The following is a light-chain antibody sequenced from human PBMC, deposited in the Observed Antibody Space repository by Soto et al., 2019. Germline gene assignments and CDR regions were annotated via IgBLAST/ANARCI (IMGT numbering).Light chain of an antibody. Sequence: EIVMTQSPATLSVSPGERATLSCRVSQSVSSNLAWYQQKPGQAPRLLIYGASTRATGIPARFSGSGSGTEFTLTISSLQSEDFATYSCQQTYRTPLTFGGGTKVEIK. CDR1: QSVSSN. J-gene: IGKJ4*01. V-gene: IGKV3-15*01. CDR2: GAS. CDR3: QQTYRTPLT.